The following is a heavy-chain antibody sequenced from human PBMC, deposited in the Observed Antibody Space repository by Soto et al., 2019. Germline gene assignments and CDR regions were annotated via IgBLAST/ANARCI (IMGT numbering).Heavy chain of an antibody. Sequence: PGGSLRLSCAVSGFTFSNAWMSWVRQAPGKGLEWVGRIKSKTDGGTTDYAAPVKGRFTISRDDSKNTLYLQMNSLKTEDTAVNFCTRSGGSYWYDYDLDVWGQETTVTVP. V-gene: IGHV3-15*01. J-gene: IGHJ6*02. CDR1: GFTFSNAW. CDR2: IKSKTDGGTT. CDR3: TRSGGSYWYDYDLDV. D-gene: IGHD3-10*01.